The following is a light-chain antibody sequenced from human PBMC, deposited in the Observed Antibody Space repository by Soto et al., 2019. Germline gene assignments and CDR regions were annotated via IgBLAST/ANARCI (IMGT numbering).Light chain of an antibody. CDR3: QSYDSSLSGWV. V-gene: IGLV1-40*01. Sequence: QSVLTQPPSVSGAPGQRVTISCTGSSSNIGAGYDVHWYQQLPGTAPKLLIYGNNNRPSGVPDRFSGSKSGTSASLAITGLQAEGEADYYCQSYDSSLSGWVFGGGTKLTVL. J-gene: IGLJ3*02. CDR1: SSNIGAGYD. CDR2: GNN.